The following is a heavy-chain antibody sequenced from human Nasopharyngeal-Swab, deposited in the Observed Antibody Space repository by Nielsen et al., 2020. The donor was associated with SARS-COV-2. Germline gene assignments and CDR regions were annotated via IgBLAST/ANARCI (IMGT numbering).Heavy chain of an antibody. CDR3: ARGYRFGDY. CDR1: GFAVTTNH. CDR2: IYSGGIT. J-gene: IGHJ4*02. D-gene: IGHD5-18*01. Sequence: GESLKISCAASGFAVTTNHITWVRQAPGRGLEWISVIYSGGITYYADSVKGRFTISRDNFGNTISLQMNSLRGEDTAVYYCARGYRFGDYWGQGSLVTASS. V-gene: IGHV3-66*01.